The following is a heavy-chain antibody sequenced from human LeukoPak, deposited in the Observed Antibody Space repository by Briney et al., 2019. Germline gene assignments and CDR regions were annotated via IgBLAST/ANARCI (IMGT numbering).Heavy chain of an antibody. CDR3: ATSRNSGSLDY. V-gene: IGHV4-38-2*01. J-gene: IGHJ4*02. CDR1: GYSISSGYC. D-gene: IGHD1-26*01. Sequence: PSEALSLTCAVSGYSISSGYCWGWIRQPPGKGLEWIGSIYHSGSTYYNPSLKGRVTISVDTSKNQFSLKLSSVTAADTAVYYCATSRNSGSLDYWGQGTLVTVSS. CDR2: IYHSGST.